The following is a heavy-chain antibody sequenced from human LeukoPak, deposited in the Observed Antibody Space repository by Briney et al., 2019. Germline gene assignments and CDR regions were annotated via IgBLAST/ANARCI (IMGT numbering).Heavy chain of an antibody. Sequence: ASVKVSCKASGYTFTSYGISWVRQAPGQGLEWMGWISAYNGNTNYAQKLQDRVTMTTDTSTSTAYMELRSLRSDDTAVYYCARDIVAARRDNWFDPWGQGTLVTVSS. CDR1: GYTFTSYG. J-gene: IGHJ5*02. D-gene: IGHD6-6*01. V-gene: IGHV1-18*01. CDR2: ISAYNGNT. CDR3: ARDIVAARRDNWFDP.